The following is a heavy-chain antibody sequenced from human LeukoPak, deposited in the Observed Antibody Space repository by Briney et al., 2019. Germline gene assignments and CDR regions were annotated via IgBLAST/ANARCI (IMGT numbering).Heavy chain of an antibody. Sequence: SETLSLTCTVSGGSISSSSYYWGWIRQPPGKGLEWIGSIYYSGSTYYNPSLKSRVTISVDTSKNQFSLKLSSVTAADTAVYYCARVTAMVTSLWNYWGQGTLVTVSS. J-gene: IGHJ4*02. V-gene: IGHV4-39*07. CDR2: IYYSGST. CDR3: ARVTAMVTSLWNY. CDR1: GGSISSSSYY. D-gene: IGHD5-18*01.